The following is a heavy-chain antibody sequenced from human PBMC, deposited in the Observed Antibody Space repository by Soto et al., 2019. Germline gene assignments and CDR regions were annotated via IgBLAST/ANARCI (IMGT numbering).Heavy chain of an antibody. CDR2: ISYDGSEK. J-gene: IGHJ4*02. V-gene: IGHV3-30*18. D-gene: IGHD2-2*02. Sequence: GGSLRLSCAASGFTFNTYGMHWVRQAPGKGLEWVAVISYDGSEKYYVDSVKGRFTISRDNSKNTLYLQMNSLRPEDTAVYYCAKSPNFYCSSPNCYKYYFDHWGQGTRVTVSS. CDR3: AKSPNFYCSSPNCYKYYFDH. CDR1: GFTFNTYG.